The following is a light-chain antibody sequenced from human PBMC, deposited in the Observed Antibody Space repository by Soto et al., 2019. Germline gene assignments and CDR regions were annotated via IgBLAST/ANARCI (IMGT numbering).Light chain of an antibody. CDR3: QQHIDWPPVN. CDR1: QSISNN. CDR2: GAS. V-gene: IGKV3-15*01. Sequence: EIGMTQSPATLSVSPGERATLSCRASQSISNNLAWYQQKPGQPPRLLIYGASTRATGTPARFSGSGSGTEFTLTISSLQSEDFAVYYCQQHIDWPPVNFGGGTKVDIK. J-gene: IGKJ4*01.